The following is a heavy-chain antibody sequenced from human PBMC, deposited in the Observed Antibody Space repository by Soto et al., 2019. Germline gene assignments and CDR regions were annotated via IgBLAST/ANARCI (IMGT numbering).Heavy chain of an antibody. CDR3: ARGRGAIAAADNFDY. D-gene: IGHD6-13*01. V-gene: IGHV4-34*01. Sequence: QVQLQQWGAGLLKPSETLSLTCAVYGGSFSGYYWSWIRQPPGKGLEWIGEINHSGSTNYNPSLKSRVNVSVDTSKNRFSLKLSSVTAADTAVYYCARGRGAIAAADNFDYWGQGTLVTVSS. CDR2: INHSGST. CDR1: GGSFSGYY. J-gene: IGHJ4*02.